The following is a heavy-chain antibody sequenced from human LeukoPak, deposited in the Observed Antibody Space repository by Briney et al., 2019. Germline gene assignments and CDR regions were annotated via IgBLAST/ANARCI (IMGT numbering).Heavy chain of an antibody. Sequence: SETLSLTCAVYGGSFSGYYWSWIRQPPGKGLEWIGEINHSGSTYYNPSLKSRVTISVDTSKNQFSLKLSSVTAADTAVYYCARLSQVGATKVDYWGQGTLVTVSS. V-gene: IGHV4-34*01. CDR2: INHSGST. CDR3: ARLSQVGATKVDY. CDR1: GGSFSGYY. D-gene: IGHD1-26*01. J-gene: IGHJ4*02.